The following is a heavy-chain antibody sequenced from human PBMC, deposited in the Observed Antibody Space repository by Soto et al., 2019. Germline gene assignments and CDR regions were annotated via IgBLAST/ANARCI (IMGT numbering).Heavy chain of an antibody. J-gene: IGHJ4*02. CDR1: SGSMSSSSYY. CDR3: ERGFDILTFGFCLDY. D-gene: IGHD3-9*01. V-gene: IGHV4-39*01. Sequence: SXTLSLAFTVPSGSMSSSSYYWGWIRQPPGKGLEWIANMYFSGFYSGSTSYNPSLKSRVTISVDTSKNQFSLQVSSVTAADTAVYYCERGFDILTFGFCLDYWGQGTLVTVYS. CDR2: MYFSGFYSGST.